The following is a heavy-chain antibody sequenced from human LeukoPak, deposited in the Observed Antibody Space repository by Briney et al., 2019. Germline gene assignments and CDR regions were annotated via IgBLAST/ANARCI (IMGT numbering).Heavy chain of an antibody. CDR3: ARGGAYYYDSTHAFDI. J-gene: IGHJ3*02. D-gene: IGHD3-22*01. CDR1: GFTFSTYW. CDR2: INSDGSST. Sequence: PGGSLRLSCAASGFTFSTYWTHWVRQAPGKGLVWVSRINSDGSSTNYADSVKGRFTISRDNAKNTLYLQMNSLRAEDTAVYYCARGGAYYYDSTHAFDIWGQGTMVTVSS. V-gene: IGHV3-74*01.